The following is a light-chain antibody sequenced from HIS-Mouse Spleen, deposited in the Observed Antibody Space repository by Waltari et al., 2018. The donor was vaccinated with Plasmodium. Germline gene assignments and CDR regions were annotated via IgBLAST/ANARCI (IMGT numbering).Light chain of an antibody. V-gene: IGLV2-23*01. CDR2: EGS. CDR1: SSDAGSYTL. J-gene: IGLJ3*02. Sequence: QSALTQPASVSGSPGQSITISCTGTSSDAGSYTLVPWYQPHPGKAPKLMIYEGSKRPSGVSNRFSGSKSGNTASLTIAGLQAEDEADYYCCSYAGSSTWVFGGGTKLTVL. CDR3: CSYAGSSTWV.